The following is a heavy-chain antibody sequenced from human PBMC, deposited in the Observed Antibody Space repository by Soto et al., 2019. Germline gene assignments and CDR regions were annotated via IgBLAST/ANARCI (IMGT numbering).Heavy chain of an antibody. CDR1: GFSLTTSGVG. CDR2: IYWDDDK. V-gene: IGHV2-5*02. J-gene: IGHJ4*02. Sequence: SGPTLVNPTQTLALTCTFSGFSLTTSGVGVGWIRKTPGKALEWLAVIYWDDDKRYSPSLKSRLTITKDTSKNQVVLTMAYMDPVDTATYFCAHRGYMYGNWDHGYFDYWGQGTLVTV. D-gene: IGHD5-18*01. CDR3: AHRGYMYGNWDHGYFDY.